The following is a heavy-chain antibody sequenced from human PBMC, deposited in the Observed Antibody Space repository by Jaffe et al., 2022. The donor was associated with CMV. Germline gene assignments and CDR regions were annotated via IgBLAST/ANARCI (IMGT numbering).Heavy chain of an antibody. Sequence: QVQLVQSGAEVKKPGASVKVSCKASGYTFTSYYMHWVRQAPGQGLEWMGIINPSGGSTSYAQKFQGRVTMTRDTSTSTVYMELSSLRSEDTAVYYCARASGSYFHYYYMDVWGKGTTVTVSS. V-gene: IGHV1-46*01. CDR3: ARASGSYFHYYYMDV. CDR2: INPSGGST. D-gene: IGHD1-26*01. CDR1: GYTFTSYY. J-gene: IGHJ6*03.